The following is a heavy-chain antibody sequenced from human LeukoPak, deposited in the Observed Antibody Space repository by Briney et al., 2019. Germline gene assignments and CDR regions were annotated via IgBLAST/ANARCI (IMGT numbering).Heavy chain of an antibody. Sequence: PGGSLRLSCAASGFTFSSYGMHWVRQAPGKGLEWVAFIRYDGSNKYYADSVKGRFTISRDNAKNSLYLQMNSLRAEDTAVYYCARMSGYCSRTSRYTPPFDYWGQGTLVTVSS. V-gene: IGHV3-30*02. CDR3: ARMSGYCSRTSRYTPPFDY. J-gene: IGHJ4*02. CDR1: GFTFSSYG. D-gene: IGHD2-2*02. CDR2: IRYDGSNK.